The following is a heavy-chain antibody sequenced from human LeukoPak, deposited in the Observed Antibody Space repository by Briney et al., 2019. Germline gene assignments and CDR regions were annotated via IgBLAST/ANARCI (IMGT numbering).Heavy chain of an antibody. CDR1: GGSISTYY. CDR3: ARGDRDPSRPDY. J-gene: IGHJ4*02. V-gene: IGHV4-59*01. Sequence: PSETLSLTCTGSGGSISTYYWSWIRHTPGKGLEWIGYVDYTGSTNSNPSLKSRVTISVDTSKNQVSLKLTSVTAADTAVYYCARGDRDPSRPDYWGQGALVTVSS. D-gene: IGHD1-26*01. CDR2: VDYTGST.